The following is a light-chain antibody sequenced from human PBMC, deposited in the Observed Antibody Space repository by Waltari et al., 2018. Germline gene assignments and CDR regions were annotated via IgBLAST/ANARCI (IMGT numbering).Light chain of an antibody. CDR2: EFR. J-gene: IGLJ3*02. CDR1: SRYVGGYNF. V-gene: IGLV2-14*01. CDR3: TSYTASSTLV. Sequence: QSALIQPAPVSGSPGPSINISCTRTSRYVGGYNFVAWYQHHPGKAPKLLIWEFRDRHAGVSSRVFGSKTGNRASLTISGLLPEDEADYFCTSYTASSTLVFGGGTKVTVL.